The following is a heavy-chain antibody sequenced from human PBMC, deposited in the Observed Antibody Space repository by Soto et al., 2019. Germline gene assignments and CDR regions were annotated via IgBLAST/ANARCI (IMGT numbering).Heavy chain of an antibody. J-gene: IGHJ6*02. D-gene: IGHD3-10*01. V-gene: IGHV5-10-1*01. CDR3: ARHFPYGSGSYNYYYYGMDV. CDR1: GYSFTSYW. Sequence: GESLKISCKGSGYSFTSYWISWVRQMPGKGLEWMGRIDPSDSYTNYSPSFQGHVTISADKSISTAYLQWSSLKASDTAMYYCARHFPYGSGSYNYYYYGMDVWGQGTTVTVSS. CDR2: IDPSDSYT.